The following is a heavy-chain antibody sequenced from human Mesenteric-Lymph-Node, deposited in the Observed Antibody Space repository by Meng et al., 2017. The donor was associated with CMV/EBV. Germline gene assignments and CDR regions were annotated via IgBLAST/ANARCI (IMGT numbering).Heavy chain of an antibody. CDR2: INHSGST. CDR3: ARRSMWLLEDGMDV. D-gene: IGHD3-22*01. J-gene: IGHJ6*02. Sequence: VYGGSFSGYYWSWIRQPPGKGLEWIGEINHSGSTNYNPSLKSRVTISVDTSKNQFSLKLSSVTAADTAVYYCARRSMWLLEDGMDVWGQGTTVTVSS. CDR1: GGSFSGYY. V-gene: IGHV4-34*01.